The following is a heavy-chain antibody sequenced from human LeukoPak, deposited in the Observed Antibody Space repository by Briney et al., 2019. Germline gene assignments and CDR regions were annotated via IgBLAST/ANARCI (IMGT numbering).Heavy chain of an antibody. CDR2: INHSGST. CDR3: ARGQGVTRY. J-gene: IGHJ4*02. CDR1: GGSFSGYY. Sequence: SETLSLTCAVYGGSFSGYYWSWIRQPPGKGLEWIGEINHSGSTNYNPSLKSRVTISVDTSKSQFSLKLSSVTAADTAVYYCARGQGVTRYWGQGTLVTVSS. D-gene: IGHD3-10*01. V-gene: IGHV4-34*01.